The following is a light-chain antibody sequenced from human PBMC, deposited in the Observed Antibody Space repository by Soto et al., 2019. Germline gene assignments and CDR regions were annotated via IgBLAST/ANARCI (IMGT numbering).Light chain of an antibody. CDR1: SGSVSTSYY. J-gene: IGLJ3*02. CDR3: VLYMGSGISV. CDR2: STN. Sequence: QAVVTQEPSFSVSPGRTVTLTCGLSSGSVSTSYYPSWYQQTPGQAPRTLIYSTNTRSSGVPGRFSGYILGNKAALTIAGAQADDEYDYYCVLYMGSGISVFGGGTKLTVL. V-gene: IGLV8-61*01.